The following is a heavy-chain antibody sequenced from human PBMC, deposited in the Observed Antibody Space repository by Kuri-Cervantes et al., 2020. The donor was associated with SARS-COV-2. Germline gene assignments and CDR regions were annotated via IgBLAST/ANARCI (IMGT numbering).Heavy chain of an antibody. CDR2: ISYDGSNK. J-gene: IGHJ6*02. D-gene: IGHD3-10*01. CDR1: GFTFSSYG. CDR3: AKNGYDYYGSGSYYYYYGMDV. Sequence: GESLKISCAASGFTFSSYGMHWVRQAPGKGLEWVAVISYDGSNKYYADSVKGRFTISRDNSKNTLYLQMNSLRAEDTAVYYCAKNGYDYYGSGSYYYYYGMDVWGQGTTVTVSS. V-gene: IGHV3-30*18.